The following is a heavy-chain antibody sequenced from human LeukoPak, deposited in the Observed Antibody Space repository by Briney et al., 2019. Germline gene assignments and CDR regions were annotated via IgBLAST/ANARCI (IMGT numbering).Heavy chain of an antibody. Sequence: ASVKVSCKASGYTFTSYGISWVRQAPGQGLEWMGWISAYNGNTNYAQKLQGRVTMTTDTSTSTAYMELRSLRSDDTAVYYCARDRAYCGGDCHTDYWGQGTLVTVSS. CDR2: ISAYNGNT. CDR1: GYTFTSYG. D-gene: IGHD2-21*02. J-gene: IGHJ4*02. CDR3: ARDRAYCGGDCHTDY. V-gene: IGHV1-18*01.